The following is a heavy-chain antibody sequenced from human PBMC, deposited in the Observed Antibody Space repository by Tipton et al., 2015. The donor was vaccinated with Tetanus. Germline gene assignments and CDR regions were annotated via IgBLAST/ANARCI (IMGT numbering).Heavy chain of an antibody. Sequence: TLSLTCAVSGGSISSGGYSWTWIRQPPGKGLQWIGYMYYSGSTYYNPSLKSRVTISVDTSQKQISLKVNSVTAADTAVYYCARDRGVRGGYYYYHGMDVWGQGTTVTVSS. D-gene: IGHD3-10*01. V-gene: IGHV4-30-4*07. J-gene: IGHJ6*02. CDR3: ARDRGVRGGYYYYHGMDV. CDR1: GGSISSGGYS. CDR2: MYYSGST.